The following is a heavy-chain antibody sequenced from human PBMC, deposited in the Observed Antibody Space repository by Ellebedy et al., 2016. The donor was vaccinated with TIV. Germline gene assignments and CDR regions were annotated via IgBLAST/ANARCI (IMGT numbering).Heavy chain of an antibody. D-gene: IGHD3-10*01. J-gene: IGHJ4*02. CDR2: IIPIVCTA. CDR1: GCTFSNSA. CDR3: ARGRGWFGELLGYFDY. V-gene: IGHV1-69*13. Sequence: SVKVSCXASGCTFSNSAISWVRQAPGQGLEWMGAIIPIVCTANYAQKFQDRVTIIADESTRTAYMELSSLRSEDTAVYYCARGRGWFGELLGYFDYWGRGALVTVSS.